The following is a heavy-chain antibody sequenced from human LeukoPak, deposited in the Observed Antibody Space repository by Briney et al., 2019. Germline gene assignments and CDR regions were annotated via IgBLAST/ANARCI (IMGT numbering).Heavy chain of an antibody. CDR2: IYYSGST. CDR3: VRVHITGDSSGDYYFDY. J-gene: IGHJ4*02. Sequence: SETLSLTCTVSGGSISSYYWSWIRQPPGKGLEWIGYIYYSGSTNYNPSLKSRVTISVDTSKNQFSLKLSSVTAADTAVYYCVRVHITGDSSGDYYFDYWGQGTLVNVSS. CDR1: GGSISSYY. D-gene: IGHD3-22*01. V-gene: IGHV4-59*01.